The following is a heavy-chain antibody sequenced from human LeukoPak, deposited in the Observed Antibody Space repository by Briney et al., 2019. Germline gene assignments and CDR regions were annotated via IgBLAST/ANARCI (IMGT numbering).Heavy chain of an antibody. V-gene: IGHV4-39*07. CDR3: ARFLTIFGSGSYYFFDY. CDR1: GGPISSSSYY. J-gene: IGHJ4*02. CDR2: IYYSGST. Sequence: SETLSLTCTVSGGPISSSSYYWGWIRQPPGKGLEWIGSIYYSGSTYYNPSLKSRVTISVDTSKNQFSLKLSSVTAADTAVYYCARFLTIFGSGSYYFFDYWGQGTLVTVSS. D-gene: IGHD3-10*01.